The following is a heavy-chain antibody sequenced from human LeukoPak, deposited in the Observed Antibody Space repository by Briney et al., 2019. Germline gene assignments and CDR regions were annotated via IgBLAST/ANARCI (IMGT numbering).Heavy chain of an antibody. Sequence: PGKSLRLSCAASGFTFSSYAMHWVRQAPGKGLEWGALISYDGSDKYYADTVESRFTISRDNSKTTLHLQMNRLRTEETAVYFCAREVVAVLPDASTNDYWGQGALVFVSS. CDR1: GFTFSSYA. CDR2: ISYDGSDK. V-gene: IGHV3-30*04. D-gene: IGHD2-8*01. J-gene: IGHJ4*02. CDR3: AREVVAVLPDASTNDY.